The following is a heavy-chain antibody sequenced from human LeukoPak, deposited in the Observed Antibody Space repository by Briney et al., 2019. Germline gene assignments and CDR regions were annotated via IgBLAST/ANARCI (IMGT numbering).Heavy chain of an antibody. D-gene: IGHD3-10*01. CDR2: ISSSGSTI. CDR3: ARSDVLLWFGELLTNAFDT. J-gene: IGHJ3*02. CDR1: GFTFDDYA. Sequence: PGGSLRLSCAASGFTFDDYAMHWVRQAPGKGLEWVSYISSSGSTIYYADSVKGRFTISRDNAKNSLYLQMNSLRAEDTAVYYCARSDVLLWFGELLTNAFDTWGQGTMVTVSS. V-gene: IGHV3-48*03.